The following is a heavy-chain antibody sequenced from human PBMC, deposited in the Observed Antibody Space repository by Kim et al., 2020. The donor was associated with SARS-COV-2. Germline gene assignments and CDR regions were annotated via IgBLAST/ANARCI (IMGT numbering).Heavy chain of an antibody. D-gene: IGHD2-2*01. J-gene: IGHJ5*02. Sequence: SVKVSCKASGGTFSSYAISWVRQAPGQGLEWMGGIIPIFGTANYAQKFQGRVTITADESTSTAYMELSSLRSEDTAVYYCAREEEYQLRPWFDPWGQGTLVTVSS. CDR3: AREEEYQLRPWFDP. CDR1: GGTFSSYA. V-gene: IGHV1-69*13. CDR2: IIPIFGTA.